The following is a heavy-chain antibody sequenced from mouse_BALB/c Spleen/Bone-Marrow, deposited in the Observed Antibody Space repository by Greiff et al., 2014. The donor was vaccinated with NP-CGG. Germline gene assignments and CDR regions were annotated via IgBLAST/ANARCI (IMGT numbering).Heavy chain of an antibody. Sequence: VKLKESGGGLVKPGGSVKLSCTASGFNVKDTYIHWVKQRPGKGLEWIGRIDPAKGNTKYDPKFQGKATITADTSSNTAYLQLSSLTSEDTAVYYCASYVYGYYFDYWGQGTTLTVSS. CDR3: ASYVYGYYFDY. CDR1: GFNVKDTY. J-gene: IGHJ2*01. V-gene: IGHV14-3*02. CDR2: IDPAKGNT. D-gene: IGHD2-2*01.